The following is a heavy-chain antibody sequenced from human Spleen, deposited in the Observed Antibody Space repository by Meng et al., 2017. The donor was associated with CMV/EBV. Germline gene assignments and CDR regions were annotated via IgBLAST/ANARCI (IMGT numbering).Heavy chain of an antibody. CDR1: GGSFSGYY. J-gene: IGHJ4*02. D-gene: IGHD2-2*01. CDR2: IYYSGST. V-gene: IGHV4-34*09. Sequence: VYGGSFSGYYWRWIRQPPGKGLEWIGYIYYSGSTYYNPSLKSRVTISVDTSKNQFSLKLSSVTAADTAVYYCARVKTQVVPGPTFDYWGQGTLVTVSS. CDR3: ARVKTQVVPGPTFDY.